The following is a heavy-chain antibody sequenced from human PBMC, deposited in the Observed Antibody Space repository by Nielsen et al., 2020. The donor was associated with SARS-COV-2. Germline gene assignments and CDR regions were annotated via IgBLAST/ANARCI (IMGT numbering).Heavy chain of an antibody. CDR1: GGSFSGYY. CDR2: INHSGST. V-gene: IGHV4-34*01. Sequence: SETLSLTCAVYGGSFSGYYWSWIRQPPGKGLEWIGEINHSGSTNYNPSLKRRVTISVDTSKNQFSLKLSSVTAADTAVYYCARLGFYYFDYWGQGTLVTVSS. D-gene: IGHD3-10*01. CDR3: ARLGFYYFDY. J-gene: IGHJ4*02.